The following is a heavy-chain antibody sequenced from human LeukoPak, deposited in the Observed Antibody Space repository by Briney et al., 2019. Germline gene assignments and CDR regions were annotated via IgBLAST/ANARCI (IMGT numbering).Heavy chain of an antibody. CDR3: ARGWNYAFRFDY. Sequence: GGSLRLSCAASGFCFSDYWMTWVRQAPGKGLEWVAHIKQDGSEKYYVDSIKGRFTISRDNAKYLVYLQMNSLRADYTAVYYCARGWNYAFRFDYWGQGTLVTVSS. J-gene: IGHJ4*02. CDR2: IKQDGSEK. D-gene: IGHD3-3*01. CDR1: GFCFSDYW. V-gene: IGHV3-7*01.